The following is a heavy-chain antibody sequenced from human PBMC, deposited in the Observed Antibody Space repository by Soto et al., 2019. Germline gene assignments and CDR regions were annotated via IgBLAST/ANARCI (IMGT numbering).Heavy chain of an antibody. J-gene: IGHJ4*02. CDR1: GLCFTDVG. CDR2: IKSKVDGGTT. Sequence: GGSLRLSCAASGLCFTDVGMSWVGQAPGKGLEWVGRIKSKVDGGTTDYAAPVKGRLTISRDDSRNTLYLQMSSLKTDDTAVYYCTTLSLIHGIEEEEIYYYWGQGTLVTVSS. V-gene: IGHV3-15*07. CDR3: TTLSLIHGIEEEEIYYY. D-gene: IGHD3-16*01.